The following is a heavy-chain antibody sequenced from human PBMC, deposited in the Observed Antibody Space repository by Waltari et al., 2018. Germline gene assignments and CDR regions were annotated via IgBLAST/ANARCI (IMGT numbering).Heavy chain of an antibody. Sequence: EVQLVESGGGLVQPGGSLRLSCAASGFTVSSNYMSWVRQAPGKGLEGVSLIYSGERTYYADSVKGRFTIARDNSKNTLYLQMNSLRAEDTAVYYCTRDAGAVAAEGDYWGQGTLVTVSS. V-gene: IGHV3-66*01. CDR3: TRDAGAVAAEGDY. CDR2: IYSGERT. CDR1: GFTVSSNY. J-gene: IGHJ4*02. D-gene: IGHD6-19*01.